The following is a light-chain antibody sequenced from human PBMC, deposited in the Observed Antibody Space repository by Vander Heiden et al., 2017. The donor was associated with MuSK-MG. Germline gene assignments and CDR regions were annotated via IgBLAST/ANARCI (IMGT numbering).Light chain of an antibody. Sequence: EIVLTQSPGTLSLSPGERATLSCRASQSVSNYLAWYQQKPGQAPRLLIYGASSRATGIPDRFSGSASGTDFTLTISILDPEDFAVYYCQYYGSSPISFGHGTKVDIK. CDR2: GAS. V-gene: IGKV3-20*01. CDR3: QYYGSSPIS. CDR1: QSVSNY. J-gene: IGKJ3*01.